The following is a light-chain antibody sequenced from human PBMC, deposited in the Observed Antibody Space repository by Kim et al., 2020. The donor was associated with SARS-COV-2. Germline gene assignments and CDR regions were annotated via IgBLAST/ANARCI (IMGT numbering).Light chain of an antibody. CDR2: DTK. J-gene: IGLJ1*01. V-gene: IGLV1-51*01. CDR1: SSNLAAFY. Sequence: GQKFPISCSAPSSNLAAFYVSWYQHIPGTTPKLLIYDTKKRPSGIPDRFSGSKSGTSATLGITGLQTGDEADYYCGVWDSSLETYFFGPGTKVTVL. CDR3: GVWDSSLETYF.